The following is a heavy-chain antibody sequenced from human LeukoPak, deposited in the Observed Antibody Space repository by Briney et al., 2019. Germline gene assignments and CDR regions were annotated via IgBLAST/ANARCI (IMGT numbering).Heavy chain of an antibody. CDR2: INPNNGDT. J-gene: IGHJ4*02. V-gene: IGHV1-2*02. Sequence: ASVKVSCKASGYTFTGYYIHWVRQAPGQGLEWMGWINPNNGDTNFDPKFQGRLTLSRDTSISTAYMELGRRRSDDTAVYYCARIKWSAANDWGQGTLVTVSS. D-gene: IGHD6-13*01. CDR1: GYTFTGYY. CDR3: ARIKWSAAND.